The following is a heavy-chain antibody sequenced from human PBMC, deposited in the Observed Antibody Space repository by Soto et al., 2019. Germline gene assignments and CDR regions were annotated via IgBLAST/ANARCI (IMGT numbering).Heavy chain of an antibody. D-gene: IGHD3-22*01. CDR3: ARGDSSADFDY. V-gene: IGHV1-69*02. Sequence: QVQLVQSGAEVKKPGSSVKVSCKASGGTFSSYTISWVRQAPGQGLEWMGRIIPILGIANYAQKFQGRVTITADKSTSAAYMELSRLRSEDTAVYYCARGDSSADFDYWGQGTLVTVSS. CDR1: GGTFSSYT. CDR2: IIPILGIA. J-gene: IGHJ4*02.